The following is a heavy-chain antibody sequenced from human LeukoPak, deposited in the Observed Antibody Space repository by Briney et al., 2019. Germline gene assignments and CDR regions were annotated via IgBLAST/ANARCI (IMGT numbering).Heavy chain of an antibody. CDR1: GGSISSYY. D-gene: IGHD5-12*01. V-gene: IGHV4-59*12. Sequence: SETLSLTCSVSGGSISSYYWSWIRQSPGKGLEWIGYIHYSGSTNYNSSLKSRVTISVDTSKNQFSLKVSSVTAADTAVYYCARVEDSGYDYRGWFDPWGQGTLVTVSS. J-gene: IGHJ5*02. CDR3: ARVEDSGYDYRGWFDP. CDR2: IHYSGST.